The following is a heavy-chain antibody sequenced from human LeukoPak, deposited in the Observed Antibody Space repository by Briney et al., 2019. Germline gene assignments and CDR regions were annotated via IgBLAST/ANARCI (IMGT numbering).Heavy chain of an antibody. CDR3: ATPGGGAFYYYGMDV. V-gene: IGHV1-69*13. Sequence: ASVKVSCKASGGTFSSYAISWVRQAPGQGLEWMGGIIPIFGTATYAQKFQGRVTITADESTSTAYMELSSLRSEDTAVYYCATPGGGAFYYYGMDVWGKGTTVTVSS. CDR1: GGTFSSYA. D-gene: IGHD3-16*01. J-gene: IGHJ6*04. CDR2: IIPIFGTA.